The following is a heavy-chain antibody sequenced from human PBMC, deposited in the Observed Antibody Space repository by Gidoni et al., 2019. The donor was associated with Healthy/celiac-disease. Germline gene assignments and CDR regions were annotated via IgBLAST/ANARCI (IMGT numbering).Heavy chain of an antibody. CDR3: AREREYRSRNWFDP. J-gene: IGHJ5*02. Sequence: QVQLQESGPGLVTPSQTLSLPCTPSGGSISSYYWSWIRQPAGKGLEWIGRIYTSGSTNYNPSLKSRVTMSVDTSKNQFSLKLSSVTAADTAVYYCAREREYRSRNWFDPWGQGTLVTVSS. CDR1: GGSISSYY. CDR2: IYTSGST. V-gene: IGHV4-4*07. D-gene: IGHD2-2*01.